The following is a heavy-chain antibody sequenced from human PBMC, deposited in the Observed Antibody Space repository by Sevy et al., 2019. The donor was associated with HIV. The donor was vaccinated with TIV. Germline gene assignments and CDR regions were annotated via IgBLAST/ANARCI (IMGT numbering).Heavy chain of an antibody. D-gene: IGHD3-22*01. J-gene: IGHJ3*02. CDR3: ARDPTGYYDSSGYYRDDAFDI. V-gene: IGHV3-48*01. CDR1: AFTFSSYS. Sequence: GGSLRLSCAASAFTFSSYSMNWVRQAPGKGLEWVSYISSSSSTIYYADSVKGRFTISRDNAKNSLYLQMNSLRAEDTAVYYCARDPTGYYDSSGYYRDDAFDIWGQGTMVTVSS. CDR2: ISSSSSTI.